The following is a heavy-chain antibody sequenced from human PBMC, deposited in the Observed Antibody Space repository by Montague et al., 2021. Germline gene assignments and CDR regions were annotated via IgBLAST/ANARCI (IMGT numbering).Heavy chain of an antibody. D-gene: IGHD3-10*01. CDR3: ARNVEEEASGSFDI. J-gene: IGHJ3*02. CDR1: GFIFSSYW. V-gene: IGHV3-74*01. Sequence: SLRLSCAASGFIFSSYWMHWVRQAPGKGLLWVSLITLDASSTTFADSVKGRFTTSRDNAKDAVYLQMNSLRVEDTAVYFCARNVEEEASGSFDIWGQGTLVTVSS. CDR2: ITLDASST.